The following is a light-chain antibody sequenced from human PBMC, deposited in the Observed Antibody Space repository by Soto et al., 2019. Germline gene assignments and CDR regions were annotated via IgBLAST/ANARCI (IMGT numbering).Light chain of an antibody. CDR1: QSISSF. J-gene: IGKJ4*01. V-gene: IGKV3-11*01. CDR2: DAS. CDR3: MQALHSLT. Sequence: EIVLTQSPATLSLSPGERATLSCRASQSISSFLGWYQQKPGQAPRLLIYDASTRATGIPARFSGSGSGTDFTLEISRVEAEDVGVYYCMQALHSLTFGGGTKVEIK.